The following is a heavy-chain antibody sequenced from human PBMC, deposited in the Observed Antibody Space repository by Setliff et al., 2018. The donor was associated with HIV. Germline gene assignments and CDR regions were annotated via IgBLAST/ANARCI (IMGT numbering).Heavy chain of an antibody. D-gene: IGHD3-3*01. CDR1: GGSMSSGSYS. J-gene: IGHJ5*02. V-gene: IGHV4-61*09. CDR3: ARGRAIGVSAVFFDP. CDR2: VYVGGTV. Sequence: SETLSLTCTVSGGSMSSGSYSWTWLRQPAGKEPELIGHVYVGGTVIYNPSLASRLTISIVPSKNQFSLDLRSVTAADTAKYYCARGRAIGVSAVFFDPWGQGTPVTVSS.